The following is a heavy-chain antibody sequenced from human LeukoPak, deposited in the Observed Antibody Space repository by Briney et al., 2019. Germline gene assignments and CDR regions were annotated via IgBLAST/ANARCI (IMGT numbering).Heavy chain of an antibody. CDR1: GFTFSSYD. D-gene: IGHD6-19*01. J-gene: IGHJ4*02. V-gene: IGHV3-30*02. CDR2: IRYDGSNK. CDR3: AKDRAVYSSGWIFDY. Sequence: PGGSLRLSCAASGFTFSSYDMHWVRQAPGKGLEWVAFIRYDGSNKYYSDSVKGRFTISRDNSKNTLYLQMNSLIPEDTAVYYCAKDRAVYSSGWIFDYWGQGTLVTVSS.